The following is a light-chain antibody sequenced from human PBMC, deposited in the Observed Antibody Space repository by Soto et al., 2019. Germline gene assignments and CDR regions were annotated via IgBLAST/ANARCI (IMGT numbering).Light chain of an antibody. CDR3: QQSYRTPTWT. V-gene: IGKV1-39*01. CDR2: SAS. Sequence: DIQMTQSPASLSASVGDRVTITCRASQSISSSFLNWYQQKPGKAXXLLIFSASSLQSGVPSRFSGSGSGTDFTLTISSLQPEDFANYYCQQSYRTPTWTFGQGTKVDIK. CDR1: QSISSSF. J-gene: IGKJ1*01.